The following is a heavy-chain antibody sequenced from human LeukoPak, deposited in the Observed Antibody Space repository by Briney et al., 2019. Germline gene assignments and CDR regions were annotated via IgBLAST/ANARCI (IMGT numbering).Heavy chain of an antibody. Sequence: GGSLRLSCAASGFTFSSYAMHWVRQAPGKGLEWVAVISYDGSNKYYADSVKGRFTISRDNSKNTLYLQMNSLRAEDTAVYYCARDQSLYCSSTSCYTRYFDLWGRSTLVTVSS. J-gene: IGHJ2*01. D-gene: IGHD2-2*02. V-gene: IGHV3-30*01. CDR2: ISYDGSNK. CDR3: ARDQSLYCSSTSCYTRYFDL. CDR1: GFTFSSYA.